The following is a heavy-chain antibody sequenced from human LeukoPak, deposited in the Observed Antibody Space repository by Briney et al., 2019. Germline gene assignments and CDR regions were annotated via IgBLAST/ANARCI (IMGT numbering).Heavy chain of an antibody. CDR1: GFTFSSYV. D-gene: IGHD3-10*01. V-gene: IGHV3-23*01. CDR2: VSGSGGDT. J-gene: IGHJ4*02. CDR3: ANLMVRGVIWALDY. Sequence: GGSLRLSCAASGFTFSSYVMSWVRQAPGKGLEWVSSVSGSGGDTYYADSVKGRFTISRDNSKNTLSLQMNSLRAEDTAIYYCANLMVRGVIWALDYWGQGTLVTVSS.